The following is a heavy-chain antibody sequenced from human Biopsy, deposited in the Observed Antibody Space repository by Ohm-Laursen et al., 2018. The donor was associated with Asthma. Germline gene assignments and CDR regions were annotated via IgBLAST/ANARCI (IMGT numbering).Heavy chain of an antibody. CDR2: INSVFGTT. V-gene: IGHV1-69*13. J-gene: IGHJ4*02. D-gene: IGHD2-2*01. CDR1: GGTFNTYV. Sequence: SVKASCKSLGGTFNTYVIGWARQAPGPGREWMGWINSVFGTTTYPQKFQDRVTITADDSTSTVYMELSSLRSEDTAVYYCARKAGSCISRTCYSLDFWGQGTLVTVSS. CDR3: ARKAGSCISRTCYSLDF.